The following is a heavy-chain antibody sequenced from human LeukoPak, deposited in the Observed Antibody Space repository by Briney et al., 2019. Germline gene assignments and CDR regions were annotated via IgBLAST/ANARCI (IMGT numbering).Heavy chain of an antibody. V-gene: IGHV3-23*01. CDR3: ATLARFSGSYHGVDY. CDR1: GFTFSSYA. CDR2: GYASGGPT. J-gene: IGHJ4*02. D-gene: IGHD1-26*01. Sequence: WGSLRLSCAASGFTFSSYAMSWVRQAPEKGLEWVSAGYASGGPTFYSDSVRGRFTISRDNSKNTLYLQLNSLRAEDTAVYYCATLARFSGSYHGVDYWGQGTLVTVSS.